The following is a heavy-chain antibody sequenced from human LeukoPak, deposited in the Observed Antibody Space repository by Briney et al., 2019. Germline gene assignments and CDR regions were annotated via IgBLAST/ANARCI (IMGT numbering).Heavy chain of an antibody. CDR1: GFTFNRFW. J-gene: IGHJ4*02. Sequence: GESLRLSCAASGFTFNRFWLSWVRQAPGKGPEWVASIKTDGSEKHYVGSVRGRFTISRDNAKNSLYLQMNSLRAEDTALYYCAREAYWGQGTLVTVSS. CDR2: IKTDGSEK. CDR3: AREAY. V-gene: IGHV3-7*05.